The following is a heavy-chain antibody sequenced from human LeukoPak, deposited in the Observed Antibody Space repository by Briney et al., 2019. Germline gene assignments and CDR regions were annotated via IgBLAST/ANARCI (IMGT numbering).Heavy chain of an antibody. CDR2: ISGSGGST. J-gene: IGHJ4*02. V-gene: IGHV3-23*01. CDR1: GFTFSSYA. Sequence: GGSLRLSCAASGFTFSSYAMSWVRQAPGKGLEWVSVISGSGGSTNYADSVKGRFTISRDNSKNTLYLQMNSLRAEDTAVYYCGVYSSSWHDYWGQGTQVIVSS. D-gene: IGHD6-13*01. CDR3: GVYSSSWHDY.